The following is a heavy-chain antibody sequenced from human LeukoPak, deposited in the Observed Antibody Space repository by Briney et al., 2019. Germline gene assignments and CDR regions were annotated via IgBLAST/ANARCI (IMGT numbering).Heavy chain of an antibody. CDR2: INPNSGGT. V-gene: IGHV1-2*02. CDR3: ARDGAAGILWFGELPYYFDY. D-gene: IGHD3-10*01. J-gene: IGHJ4*02. Sequence: ASVKVSCKASGYTFTGYYMHWVRQAPGQGLEWMGWINPNSGGTNYAQKLQGRVTMTTDTSTSTAYMELRSLRSDDTAVYYCARDGAAGILWFGELPYYFDYWGQGTLVTVSS. CDR1: GYTFTGYY.